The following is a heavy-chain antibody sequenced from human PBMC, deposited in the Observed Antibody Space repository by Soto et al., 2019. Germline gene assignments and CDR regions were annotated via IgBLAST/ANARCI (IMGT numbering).Heavy chain of an antibody. J-gene: IGHJ4*02. CDR2: IIPIFGTA. CDR1: GGTFSSYA. V-gene: IGHV1-69*13. Sequence: SVKVSCKASGGTFSSYAISWVRQAPGQGLEWMGGIIPIFGTANYAQKFQGRVTITADESTSTAYMELSSLRSEDTAVYYCARGGKKMATFNYFDYLGQGTRVTVSS. D-gene: IGHD5-12*01. CDR3: ARGGKKMATFNYFDY.